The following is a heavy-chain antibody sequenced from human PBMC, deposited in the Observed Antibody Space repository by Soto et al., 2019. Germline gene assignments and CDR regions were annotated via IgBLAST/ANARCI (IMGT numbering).Heavy chain of an antibody. J-gene: IGHJ4*02. CDR2: ILYSGSS. V-gene: IGHV4-61*05. Sequence: SETMSLTCTVSGGSIKDDTYYWGWHRQPPGKGLEWIGYILYSGSSNYNPSLQTRVTMSVDKSKNQFSLKLSSVTAADTAVYYCARSPVWATGRGAQVDCWGQGTLVTVSS. CDR3: ARSPVWATGRGAQVDC. CDR1: GGSIKDDTYY. D-gene: IGHD6-13*01.